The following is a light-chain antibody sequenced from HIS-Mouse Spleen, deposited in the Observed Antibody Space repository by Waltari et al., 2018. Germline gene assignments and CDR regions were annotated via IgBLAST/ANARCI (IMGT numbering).Light chain of an antibody. J-gene: IGLJ1*01. CDR2: EFS. CDR1: SSDVGGYNY. Sequence: QSALTQPRSVSGSPGQSVTISCTGTSSDVGGYNYVSWYQQHPGKAPKLMIYEFSKRPAGVPDRCSGSKSGNTASLTISGLQAEDEADYYCCSYAGSYTFPYVFGTGTKVTVL. CDR3: CSYAGSYTFPYV. V-gene: IGLV2-11*01.